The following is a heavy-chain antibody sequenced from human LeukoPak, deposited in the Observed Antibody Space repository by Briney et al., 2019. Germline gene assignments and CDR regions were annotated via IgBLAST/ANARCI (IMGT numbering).Heavy chain of an antibody. V-gene: IGHV4-59*01. CDR2: IYYSGST. CDR1: GGSFSGYY. Sequence: KPSETLSLTCAVYGGSFSGYYWSWIRQPPGKGLEWIGYIYYSGSTYYNPSLKSRVTISVDTSKNQFSLKLSSVTAADTAVYYCARDGRIKAFDIWGQGTMFTVSS. D-gene: IGHD5-24*01. CDR3: ARDGRIKAFDI. J-gene: IGHJ3*02.